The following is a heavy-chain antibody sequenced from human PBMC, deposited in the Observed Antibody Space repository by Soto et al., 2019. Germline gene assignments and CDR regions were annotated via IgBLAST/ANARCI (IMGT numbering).Heavy chain of an antibody. D-gene: IGHD6-13*01. J-gene: IGHJ6*02. CDR1: VYTFTSYG. V-gene: IGHV1-18*01. CDR3: ARVDSSSSYVMDF. CDR2: ISAYNGNT. Sequence: GASVKVSCKDSVYTFTSYGISWVRHAPGQGLEWMGWISAYNGNTNYAQKLQGRVTMTTDTSTSTAYMELRSLRSDDTAVYYCARVDSSSSYVMDFWGHGTTVTVSS.